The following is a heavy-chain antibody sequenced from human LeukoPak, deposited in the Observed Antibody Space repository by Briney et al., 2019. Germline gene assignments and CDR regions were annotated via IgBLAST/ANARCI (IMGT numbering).Heavy chain of an antibody. D-gene: IGHD6-19*01. J-gene: IGHJ4*02. CDR1: GFTFSSYA. CDR3: AKVDEDPWYSSGWYYFDY. CDR2: ISGSGGST. V-gene: IGHV3-23*01. Sequence: GGSLRLSCAASGFTFSSYAMSWVRQAPGKGLEWVSAISGSGGSTYYADSVKGRFTISRDNSRNTLYLQMNSLRAEDTAVYYCAKVDEDPWYSSGWYYFDYWGQGTLVTVSS.